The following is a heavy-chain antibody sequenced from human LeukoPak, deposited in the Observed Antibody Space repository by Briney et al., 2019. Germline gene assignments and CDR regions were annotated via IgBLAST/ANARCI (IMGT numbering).Heavy chain of an antibody. CDR1: GYTFTGYY. CDR2: INPNSGGT. V-gene: IGHV1-2*04. J-gene: IGHJ6*02. D-gene: IGHD6-13*01. CDR3: ARERIAFDYGMDV. Sequence: ASVKVSCKASGYTFTGYYMHWVRQAPGQGLEWMGWINPNSGGTNYAQKFQGWVTMTRDTSISTAYMELSRLRSDDTAVYYCARERIAFDYGMDVWGQGTTVTVSS.